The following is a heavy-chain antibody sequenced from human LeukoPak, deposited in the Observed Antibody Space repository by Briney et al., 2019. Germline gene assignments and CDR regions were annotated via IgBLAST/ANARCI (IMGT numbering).Heavy chain of an antibody. D-gene: IGHD5-18*01. J-gene: IGHJ4*02. CDR3: ARDVRDTGAFDY. CDR1: GYTFTSYD. V-gene: IGHV1-8*01. Sequence: ASVTVSCKASGYTFTSYDINWVRQAPGQGLEWMGWMNPNSDNAGYAQKFQGRVTMTRNPSISTAYMELSSLRSEDTAVYYCARDVRDTGAFDYWGQGALVTVSS. CDR2: MNPNSDNA.